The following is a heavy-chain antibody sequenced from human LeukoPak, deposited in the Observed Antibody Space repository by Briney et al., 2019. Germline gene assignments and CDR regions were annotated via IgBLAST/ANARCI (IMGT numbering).Heavy chain of an antibody. J-gene: IGHJ4*02. CDR3: ARRGSYSYYFDY. CDR1: GGSISSYY. V-gene: IGHV4-4*09. CDR2: IYTSGST. Sequence: SETLSLTCTVSGGSISSYYWSWIRQPPGKGLEWIGYIYTSGSTNYNPSLKSRGTISADTYKNQFSLKLSSVTAADTAVYYCARRGSYSYYFDYWGQGTLVTVSS. D-gene: IGHD1-26*01.